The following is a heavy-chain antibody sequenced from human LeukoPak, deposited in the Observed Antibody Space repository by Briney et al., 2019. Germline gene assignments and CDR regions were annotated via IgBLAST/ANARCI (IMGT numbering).Heavy chain of an antibody. CDR2: ISSSSSTM. Sequence: GGSLRLSCAVSGFTFSSYNMNWVRQAPGKGLEWVSYISSSSSTMLYADSVKGRFTISRDNAKNSLYLQMNSLRAEDTAVYYCARGWGIYDYSNYEWYFDYWGQGTLVTVSS. D-gene: IGHD4-11*01. J-gene: IGHJ4*02. CDR1: GFTFSSYN. V-gene: IGHV3-48*04. CDR3: ARGWGIYDYSNYEWYFDY.